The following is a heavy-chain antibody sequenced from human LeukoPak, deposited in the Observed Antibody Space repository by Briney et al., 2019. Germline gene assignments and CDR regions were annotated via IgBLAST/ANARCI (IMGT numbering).Heavy chain of an antibody. D-gene: IGHD3-10*01. CDR2: IYYSGST. CDR1: GGSISSGGYY. J-gene: IGHJ3*02. CDR3: ARDSSALLLFGPNDAFDI. Sequence: SETLSLTCTVSGGSISSGGYYWSWIRQHPGKGLEWIGYIYYSGSTYYNPSLKSRVTISVDTSKNQFSLKLSSVTAADTAVYYCARDSSALLLFGPNDAFDIWGQGTMVNGSS. V-gene: IGHV4-31*03.